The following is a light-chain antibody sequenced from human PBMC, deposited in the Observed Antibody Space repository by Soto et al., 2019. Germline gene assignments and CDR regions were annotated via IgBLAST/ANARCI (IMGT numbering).Light chain of an antibody. J-gene: IGKJ2*01. CDR2: KAS. V-gene: IGKV1-5*03. Sequence: DIQMTQSPSTLSASVGDRVTITCRASQSMSSWLAWYQQKPRKAPKLLIYKASSLESGVPSSFSGSGSETEFTLTIRSLQPDDVETYYCQQYNSYSTFGQGTKLEIK. CDR3: QQYNSYST. CDR1: QSMSSW.